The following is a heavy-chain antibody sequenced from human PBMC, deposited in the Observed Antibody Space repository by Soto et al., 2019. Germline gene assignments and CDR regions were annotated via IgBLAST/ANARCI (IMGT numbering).Heavy chain of an antibody. CDR2: INYSGST. J-gene: IGHJ3*02. D-gene: IGHD3-10*01. Sequence: QVQLQESGPGLVKPSQTLSLTCTVSGGSISSGGYFWSWIRQHPGKGLEWIGDINYSGSTYSNPSLKSRVTISEDTSKNQFSLKLSSVTAADTAVYYCARDILLWFGELPPRAHDGFDIWGQGTMVTVSS. V-gene: IGHV4-31*03. CDR3: ARDILLWFGELPPRAHDGFDI. CDR1: GGSISSGGYF.